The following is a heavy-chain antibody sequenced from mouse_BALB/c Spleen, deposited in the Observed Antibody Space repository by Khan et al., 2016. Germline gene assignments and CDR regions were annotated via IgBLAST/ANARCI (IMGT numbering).Heavy chain of an antibody. D-gene: IGHD1-1*01. J-gene: IGHJ3*01. CDR1: GFTFSTYG. CDR3: ARLAYYYDSEGFAY. Sequence: EVELVESGGDLVEPGGSLKLSCAASGFTFSTYGMSWVRQTPDQRLELVATISTGGHYTYYPDSVRGRFTISRDNAKNTLYLQMTSLKSEDTAMFYCARLAYYYDSEGFAYWGQGTLVTVSA. CDR2: ISTGGHYT. V-gene: IGHV5-6*01.